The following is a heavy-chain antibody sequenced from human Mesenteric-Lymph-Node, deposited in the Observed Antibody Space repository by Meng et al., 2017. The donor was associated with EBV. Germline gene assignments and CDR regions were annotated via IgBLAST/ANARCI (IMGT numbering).Heavy chain of an antibody. V-gene: IGHV7-4-1*02. CDR2: ISPIPGNP. CDR3: ARDLRSGSYDY. Sequence: HVELGQSGAGWKTPEASVKVSCKASGYTFIGSSINWLRHAPGQGLEWIGYISPIPGNPTYAQGFTGRFVFSLDTSVSTAYLQISSLKAEDTAVYYCARDLRSGSYDYWGQGTLVTVSS. CDR1: GYTFIGSS. D-gene: IGHD1-26*01. J-gene: IGHJ4*02.